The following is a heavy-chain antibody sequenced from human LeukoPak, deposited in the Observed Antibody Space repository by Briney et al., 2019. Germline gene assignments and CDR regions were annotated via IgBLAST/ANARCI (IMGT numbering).Heavy chain of an antibody. D-gene: IGHD2-2*02. J-gene: IGHJ6*02. CDR1: GFTFRIYW. CDR2: IKRDGTIT. Sequence: GGSLTLSCAASGFTFRIYWMHWVRQAPGQGLVWVSRIKRDGTITSYADSVKGRFTISRDNSKNTLYLQMNSLRAEDTAVYYCTRDYGEVPAAIALYYYGMDVWGQGTTVTVSS. V-gene: IGHV3-74*01. CDR3: TRDYGEVPAAIALYYYGMDV.